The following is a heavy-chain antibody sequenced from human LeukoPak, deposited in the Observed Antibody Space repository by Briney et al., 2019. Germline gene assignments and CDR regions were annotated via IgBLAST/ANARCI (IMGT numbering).Heavy chain of an antibody. J-gene: IGHJ6*03. CDR3: ARMRYYYYYMDV. CDR1: GFTFSHAW. V-gene: IGHV3-15*01. CDR2: VKSKADSGTT. Sequence: GGSLRLSCATSGFTFSHAWMNWVRQAPGKGLEWVGRVKSKADSGTTDYAAPVKGRFTISRDDSKNTLFLQMNSLKTEDTAVYYCARMRYYYYYMDVWGKGTTVTVSS.